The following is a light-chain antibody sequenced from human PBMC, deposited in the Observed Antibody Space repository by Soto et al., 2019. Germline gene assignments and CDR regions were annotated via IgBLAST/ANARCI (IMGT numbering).Light chain of an antibody. J-gene: IGKJ1*01. Sequence: AIRMTQSPSSLSASTGDRVTISCRASQGISSYLAWYQKKPVKAPKLLIYAASTLQSGVPSRFSGSGSGTDFTLTISCLQSEDFATYYCQQYYSYPRAVGQGTKVEIK. V-gene: IGKV1-8*01. CDR1: QGISSY. CDR2: AAS. CDR3: QQYYSYPRA.